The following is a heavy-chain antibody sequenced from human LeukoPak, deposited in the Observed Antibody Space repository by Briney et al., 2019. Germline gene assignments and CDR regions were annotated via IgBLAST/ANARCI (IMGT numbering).Heavy chain of an antibody. CDR2: IEYSSSSI. D-gene: IGHD3-16*01. CDR1: GFTFSSYS. V-gene: IGHV3-48*01. J-gene: IGHJ5*02. CDR3: AKDVSWGSYIT. Sequence: GGSLRLSCAASGFTFSSYSMNWVRQAPGKGLEWVSYIEYSSSSIYYADSVKGRFTISRDNAKNSLYLQMNSLRAEDTAVYYCAKDVSWGSYITWGQGTLVTVSS.